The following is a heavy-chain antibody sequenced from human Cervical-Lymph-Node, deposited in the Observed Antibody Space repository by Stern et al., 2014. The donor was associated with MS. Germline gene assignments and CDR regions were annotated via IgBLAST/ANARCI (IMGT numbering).Heavy chain of an antibody. D-gene: IGHD6-19*01. V-gene: IGHV5-51*01. Sequence: EVQLVESGAEVKTPGEPLKISCKASGYSFTRNWIGWVRQKPGQGLEWMGIIFPGESDTRYSPSFQGQVTISVDKSITTAYLQWSSLKASDTAMYYCARLRLEIGLPGTGRLGDYWGQGTVVTVSS. J-gene: IGHJ4*02. CDR3: ARLRLEIGLPGTGRLGDY. CDR2: IFPGESDT. CDR1: GYSFTRNW.